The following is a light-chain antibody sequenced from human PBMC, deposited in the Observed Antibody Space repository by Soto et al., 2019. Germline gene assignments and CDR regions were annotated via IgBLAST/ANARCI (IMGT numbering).Light chain of an antibody. J-gene: IGKJ4*01. V-gene: IGKV3-20*01. CDR1: QTSISTY. Sequence: IVLTQSPGTLSLSPGERATLSCRASQTSISTYLAWYQQKPGQAPRLLIYGASSRATGIPDRFSGSGSGTDFTLTISRLEPEDFAVYYCQQYGNSPPLTFGGGTKVEIK. CDR2: GAS. CDR3: QQYGNSPPLT.